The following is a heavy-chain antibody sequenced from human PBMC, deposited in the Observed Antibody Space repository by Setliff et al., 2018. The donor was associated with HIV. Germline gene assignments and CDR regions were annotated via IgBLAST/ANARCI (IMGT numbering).Heavy chain of an antibody. CDR3: ARGGDYLGIPSYYYYYLAV. CDR2: MNPNSGNT. V-gene: IGHV1-8*02. D-gene: IGHD4-17*01. J-gene: IGHJ6*03. CDR1: GYTFTSYD. Sequence: ASVKVSCKASGYTFTSYDINWVRQATGQGLEWMGWMNPNSGNTGYAQKFQGRVTMTRDTSISTAYMELRKLRSEDTAVYYCARGGDYLGIPSYYYYYLAVWGKGTTVTVSS.